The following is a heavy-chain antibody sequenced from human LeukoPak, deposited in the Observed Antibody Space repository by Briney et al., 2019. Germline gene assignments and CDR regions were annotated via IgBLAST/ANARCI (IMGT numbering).Heavy chain of an antibody. V-gene: IGHV1-24*01. J-gene: IGHJ4*02. Sequence: ASVKVSCKVSGYTLTELSMHWVRQAPGKGLEWMGGFDPEDGETIYAQKFQGRVTMTEDTSTDTAYMELSSLRSEDTAVYYCATGPSGSSRIDYWGQGTLSPSPQ. CDR1: GYTLTELS. CDR3: ATGPSGSSRIDY. CDR2: FDPEDGET. D-gene: IGHD1-26*01.